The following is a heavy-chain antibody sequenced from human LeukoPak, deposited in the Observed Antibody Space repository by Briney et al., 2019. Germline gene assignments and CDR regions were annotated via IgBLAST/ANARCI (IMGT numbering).Heavy chain of an antibody. CDR1: GFTFSSYW. CDR3: ARGYSGYFYY. J-gene: IGHJ4*02. D-gene: IGHD5-12*01. CDR2: INSDGTGT. V-gene: IGHV3-74*01. Sequence: GGSLRLSCAASGFTFSSYWMHWVRQAPGKGLVWVSRINSDGTGTTYADSVKGRFTISRDNAKNTLYLQMNSLRAEDTAVYYCARGYSGYFYYWGQGTLVTVSS.